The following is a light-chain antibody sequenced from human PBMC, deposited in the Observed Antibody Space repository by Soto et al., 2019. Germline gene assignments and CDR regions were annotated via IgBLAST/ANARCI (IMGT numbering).Light chain of an antibody. CDR1: QSIKNL. J-gene: IGKJ5*01. V-gene: IGKV3-15*01. CDR2: YAS. Sequence: TQSPATLSVSPGEGATLSCGASQSIKNLLAWYQQRPGQSPRLLLYYASTRATGVPARFSGSGSGTEFTLAISSLQSEDFAVYYCQQYHNWPITFGQGTRLEIK. CDR3: QQYHNWPIT.